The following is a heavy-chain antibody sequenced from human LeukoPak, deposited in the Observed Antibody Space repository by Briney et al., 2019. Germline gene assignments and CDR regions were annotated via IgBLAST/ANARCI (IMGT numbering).Heavy chain of an antibody. CDR2: IGSSGSTV. D-gene: IGHD4-17*01. CDR3: ARDTLVYADSPDAFDI. Sequence: PGGSLRLSCAASGFTFSNYAMSWVRQAPGKGLEWVSYIGSSGSTVYYADSVKGRFTISRDNAKNSLYLQMNSLRDEDTAVYYCARDTLVYADSPDAFDIWGQGIMVTVSS. J-gene: IGHJ3*02. V-gene: IGHV3-48*02. CDR1: GFTFSNYA.